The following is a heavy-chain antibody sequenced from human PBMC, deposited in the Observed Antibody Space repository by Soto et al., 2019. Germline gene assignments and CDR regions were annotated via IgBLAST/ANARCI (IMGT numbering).Heavy chain of an antibody. CDR1: DYAFTSYT. V-gene: IGHV1-18*01. J-gene: IGHJ4*02. CDR3: ARPPVVVIAAAYFDS. CDR2: ISPYNGNT. Sequence: QVQLVQSGAEVKKPGASVKVSCKASDYAFTSYTITWVRQAPGQGLEWMGWISPYNGNTDYAQKLQGRVTMTTDTSTSTAYMELRSLRSDDTAVYYCARPPVVVIAAAYFDSWGQGTLVTVSS. D-gene: IGHD2-15*01.